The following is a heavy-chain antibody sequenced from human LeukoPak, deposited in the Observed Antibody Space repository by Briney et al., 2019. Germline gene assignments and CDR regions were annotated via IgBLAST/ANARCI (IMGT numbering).Heavy chain of an antibody. Sequence: SVKVSCKASGGTFSSYAISWVRQAPGQGLEWMGGIIPIFGTANYAQKFQGRVTITTDKSTSTAYMELSSLRSEDTAVYYCARDIVRYNWNYDWFDPWGQGTLVTVSS. D-gene: IGHD1-7*01. CDR1: GGTFSSYA. CDR3: ARDIVRYNWNYDWFDP. V-gene: IGHV1-69*05. CDR2: IIPIFGTA. J-gene: IGHJ5*02.